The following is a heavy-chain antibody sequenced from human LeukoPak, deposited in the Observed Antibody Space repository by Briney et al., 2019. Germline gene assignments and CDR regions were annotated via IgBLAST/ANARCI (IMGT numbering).Heavy chain of an antibody. V-gene: IGHV4-34*01. CDR2: INHSGST. CDR1: GGSFSGYY. D-gene: IGHD6-19*01. CDR3: ARSRRRGAVAGTEKYNWFDP. Sequence: PSETLSLTCAVYGGSFSGYYWSWIRQPPGKGLEWIGEINHSGSTNYNPSLKSRVTISVDTSKSQFSLKLSSVTAADTAVYYCARSRRRGAVAGTEKYNWFDPWGQGTLVTVSS. J-gene: IGHJ5*02.